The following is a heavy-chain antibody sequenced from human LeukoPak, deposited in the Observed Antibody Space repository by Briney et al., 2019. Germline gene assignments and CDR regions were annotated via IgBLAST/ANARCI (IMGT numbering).Heavy chain of an antibody. CDR3: ARLHYYDSSGYYPLFDY. J-gene: IGHJ4*02. CDR1: GGSITKNGYY. D-gene: IGHD3-22*01. Sequence: SETLSLTCSVSGGSITKNGYYWGWIRQSPETGLEWIGSMHYSGSTYYNPSLNSRVTISVDTSKNQFSLKLTSVTAADTAVYYCARLHYYDSSGYYPLFDYWGQGTLVTVSS. CDR2: MHYSGST. V-gene: IGHV4-39*07.